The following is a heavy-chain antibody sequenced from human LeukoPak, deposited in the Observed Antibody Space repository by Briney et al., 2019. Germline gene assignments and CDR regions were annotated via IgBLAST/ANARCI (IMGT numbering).Heavy chain of an antibody. CDR2: INTNTGNP. J-gene: IGHJ6*03. D-gene: IGHD6-13*01. Sequence: ASVKVSCKASGYTFTSYPMNWVRQAPGQGLEWMGWINTNTGNPTYAQGFTGRFVFSLDTSVSTAYLQISSLKAEDTAVYYCARGEAGYYYYYYMDVWGKGTTVTISS. CDR3: ARGEAGYYYYYYMDV. V-gene: IGHV7-4-1*02. CDR1: GYTFTSYP.